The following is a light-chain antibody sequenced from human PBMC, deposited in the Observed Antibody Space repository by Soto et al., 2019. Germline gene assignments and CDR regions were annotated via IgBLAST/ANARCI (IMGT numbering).Light chain of an antibody. Sequence: DIQMTQSPSSLPASVGDRVTITCRPIQGISNYLAWYQQKPGKVPKLLIYAASPLQSGVRSRLSGSGSGTDFTLTISSLQPEDVETYYCQKFSSARWTLGQGTKVEIK. V-gene: IGKV1-27*01. J-gene: IGKJ1*01. CDR2: AAS. CDR1: QGISNY. CDR3: QKFSSARWT.